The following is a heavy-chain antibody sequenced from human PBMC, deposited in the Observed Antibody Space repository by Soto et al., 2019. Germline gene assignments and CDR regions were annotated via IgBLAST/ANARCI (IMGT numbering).Heavy chain of an antibody. CDR1: GFTFSSYA. CDR2: ISYDGSNK. Sequence: GGSLRLSCAASGFTFSSYAMHWVRQAPGKGLEWVAVISYDGSNKHYADSVKGRFTISRDNSKNTLYLQMNSLRPEDTAVYYCSTDFLRGLGNVAAVGTGYFDDWGQGTQVTVSS. V-gene: IGHV3-30-3*01. D-gene: IGHD6-13*01. J-gene: IGHJ4*02. CDR3: STDFLRGLGNVAAVGTGYFDD.